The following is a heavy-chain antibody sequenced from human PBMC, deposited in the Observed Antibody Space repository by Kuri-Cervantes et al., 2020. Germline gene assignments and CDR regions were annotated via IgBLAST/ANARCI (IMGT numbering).Heavy chain of an antibody. CDR3: ARAGYSSSWYGYFDY. J-gene: IGHJ4*02. D-gene: IGHD6-13*01. CDR2: IWYDGSNK. V-gene: IGHV3-33*08. CDR1: GFTFSSYA. Sequence: GESLKISCAASGFTFSSYAMHWVRQAPGKGLEWVAVIWYDGSNKYYADSVKGRFTISRDNSKNTLYLQMNSLRAEDTAVYYCARAGYSSSWYGYFDYWGQGTLVTVSS.